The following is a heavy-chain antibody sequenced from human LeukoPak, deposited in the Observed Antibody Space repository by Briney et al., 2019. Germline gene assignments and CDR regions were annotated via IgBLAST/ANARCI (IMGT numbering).Heavy chain of an antibody. CDR1: GYTFTGHY. Sequence: ASVKVSCKASGYTFTGHYVHWVRQAPGQGLEWMGWINPNSGGTNYAQNFQGRITVTTDTSITTAYTELSRLRSDDTAVYYCVREYSSNSFDFWGQGTLVTVSS. D-gene: IGHD6-13*01. J-gene: IGHJ4*02. CDR2: INPNSGGT. CDR3: VREYSSNSFDF. V-gene: IGHV1-2*02.